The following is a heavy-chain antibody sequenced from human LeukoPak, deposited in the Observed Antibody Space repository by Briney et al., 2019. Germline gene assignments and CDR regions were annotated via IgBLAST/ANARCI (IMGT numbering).Heavy chain of an antibody. CDR2: IYSSGST. CDR1: GGSISSSSYY. D-gene: IGHD2-15*01. V-gene: IGHV4-39*02. J-gene: IGHJ3*02. CDR3: ARDQLGYCSGGSCALDAFDI. Sequence: SETLSLTCTVSGGSISSSSYYWGWIRQPPGKGLEWIGNIYSSGSTYYNASLQSRVTISIDTSKNQFSLRLNSVTAADTAMYYCARDQLGYCSGGSCALDAFDIWGQGTMVTVSS.